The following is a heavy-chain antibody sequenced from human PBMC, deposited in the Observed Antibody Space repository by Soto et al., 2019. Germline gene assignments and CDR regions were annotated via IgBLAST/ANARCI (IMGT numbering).Heavy chain of an antibody. D-gene: IGHD3-3*01. V-gene: IGHV1-24*01. Sequence: ASVKVSCKVSGYTLTELSMHWVRQAPGKGLEWMGGFDPEDGETIYAQKFQGRVTMTEDTSTDTAYMELSRLRSDDTAVYYCVCSIEWSDDIDTWGLGKMLPVSS. CDR1: GYTLTELS. CDR2: FDPEDGET. J-gene: IGHJ3*02. CDR3: VCSIEWSDDIDT.